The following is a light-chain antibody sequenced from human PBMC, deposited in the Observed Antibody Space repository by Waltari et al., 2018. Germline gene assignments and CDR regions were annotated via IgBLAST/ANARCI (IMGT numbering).Light chain of an antibody. CDR1: QSVGTL. CDR3: QQYSSFST. Sequence: DIQMIQSPSTLSASVGDRVTISCRASQSVGTLLAWYQQKPGKAPKLLIYMASSLESGVPSRFSGSGSGTEFTLTISSLQPDDFATYSCQQYSSFSTFGQGTKVDI. J-gene: IGKJ2*01. V-gene: IGKV1-5*03. CDR2: MAS.